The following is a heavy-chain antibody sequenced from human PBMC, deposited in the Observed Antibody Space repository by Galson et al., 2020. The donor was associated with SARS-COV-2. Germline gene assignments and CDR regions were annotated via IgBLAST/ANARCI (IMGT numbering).Heavy chain of an antibody. D-gene: IGHD1-26*01. CDR2: IGSGATPI. V-gene: IGHV3-21*01. CDR1: EFSFSPYS. J-gene: IGHJ4*02. CDR3: ARGSRYVFSGTLPLDY. Sequence: GSLRTPGADSEFSFSPYSMNWVRQAPGKGLEWISSIGSGATPIFHADSVKGRFIIPRDNGEHSLYLLIDNLRVDDTAVYYCARGSRYVFSGTLPLDYWGQGTLVTVSS.